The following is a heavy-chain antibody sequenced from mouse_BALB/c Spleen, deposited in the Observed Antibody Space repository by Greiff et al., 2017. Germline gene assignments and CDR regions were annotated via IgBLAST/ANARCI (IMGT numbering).Heavy chain of an antibody. Sequence: EVKLMESGGGLVQPGGSRKLSCAASGFTFSDYGMAWVRQAPGKGPEWVAFISNLAYSIYYADTVTGRFTISRENAKNTLYLEMSSLRSEDTAMYYCARVPFAYWGQGTLVTVSA. V-gene: IGHV5-15*02. CDR2: ISNLAYSI. J-gene: IGHJ3*01. CDR3: ARVPFAY. CDR1: GFTFSDYG.